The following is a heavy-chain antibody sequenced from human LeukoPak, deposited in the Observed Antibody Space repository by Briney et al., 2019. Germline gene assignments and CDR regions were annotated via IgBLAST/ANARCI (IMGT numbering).Heavy chain of an antibody. CDR1: GFPFSGFW. CDR2: INSDGSGT. V-gene: IGHV3-74*01. Sequence: GGSLRLSCAASGFPFSGFWMHWVRQAPGKGLVWVSRINSDGSGTSNADSVKGRFTTSRDNAKNTLYLQMNSLRAEDTAVYYCARGHYYGMDVWGQGTTVTVSS. CDR3: ARGHYYGMDV. J-gene: IGHJ6*02.